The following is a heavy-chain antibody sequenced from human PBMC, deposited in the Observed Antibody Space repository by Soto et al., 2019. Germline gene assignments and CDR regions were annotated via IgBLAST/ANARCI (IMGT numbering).Heavy chain of an antibody. CDR3: ARDQYYYFWGGYYRPDRQAF. CDR2: ISSSSSYI. V-gene: IGHV3-21*01. J-gene: IGHJ3*01. CDR1: GFTFSSYN. Sequence: GGSLRLSCAASGFTFSSYNMNWVRQAPGKGLEWVSSISSSSSYIYYADSVKGRFTISRDNAKNALYLQMNSLRVEDTAVYYCARDQYYYFWGGYYRPDRQAFSGQG. D-gene: IGHD3-3*01.